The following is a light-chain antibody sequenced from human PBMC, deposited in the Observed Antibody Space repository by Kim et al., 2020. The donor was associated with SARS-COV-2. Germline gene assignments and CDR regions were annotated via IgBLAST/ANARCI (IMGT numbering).Light chain of an antibody. J-gene: IGLJ3*02. Sequence: QPVLTQPPSASVTPGQRVTISCSGSSSNIGSNYLYWYQQLPGTAPNLLIYRNNQRPSGVPDRFSGYKSGTSASLAISGLRSEDEDDYYCAAWDDSLRGVFGGGTQLTVL. CDR3: AAWDDSLRGV. V-gene: IGLV1-47*01. CDR1: SSNIGSNY. CDR2: RNN.